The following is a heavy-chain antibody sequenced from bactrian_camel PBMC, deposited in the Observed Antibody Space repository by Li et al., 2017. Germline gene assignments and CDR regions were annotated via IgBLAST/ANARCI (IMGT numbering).Heavy chain of an antibody. Sequence: HVQLVESGGGSVQAGGSLRLSCSASGYTFYGTYCMGWFRQAPRKEREGVAAINMDGTTSYADSAKGRFTISKDNAKTSLYLQMDNLKPEDSNMYFCAADSGGSWYPTLEDYDYAYWGQGTQVTVS. CDR2: INMDGTT. CDR3: AADSGGSWYPTLEDYDYAY. CDR1: GYTFYGTYC. V-gene: IGHV3S55*01. D-gene: IGHD6*01. J-gene: IGHJ4*01.